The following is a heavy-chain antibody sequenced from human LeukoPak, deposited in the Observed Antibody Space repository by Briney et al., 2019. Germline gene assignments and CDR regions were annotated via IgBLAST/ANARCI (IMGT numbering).Heavy chain of an antibody. J-gene: IGHJ5*02. D-gene: IGHD6-13*01. Sequence: ASVKVSCKASGYTFTSFAMSWVRQAPGQGLEWMGWINTNTGNPTYAQGFTGRFVFSLDTSVSTAYLQINSLKAEDTAVYYCVGQLEYNWFDPWGQGTLVTVSS. CDR1: GYTFTSFA. CDR2: INTNTGNP. V-gene: IGHV7-4-1*02. CDR3: VGQLEYNWFDP.